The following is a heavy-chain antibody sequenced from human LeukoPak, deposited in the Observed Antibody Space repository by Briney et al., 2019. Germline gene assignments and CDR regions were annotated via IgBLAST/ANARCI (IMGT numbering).Heavy chain of an antibody. V-gene: IGHV3-23*01. CDR2: ISGSGGST. D-gene: IGHD2-2*01. CDR3: AKLAFVVVVPAADY. Sequence: GGSLRLSCAASGFTFSSYWMHWVRQAPGKGLEWVSAISGSGGSTYYADSVKGRFTISRDNSKNTLYLQMNSPRAEDTAVYYCAKLAFVVVVPAADYWGQGTLVTVSS. CDR1: GFTFSSYW. J-gene: IGHJ4*02.